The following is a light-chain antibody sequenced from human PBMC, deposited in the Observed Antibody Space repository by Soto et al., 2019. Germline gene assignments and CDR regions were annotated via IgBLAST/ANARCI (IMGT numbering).Light chain of an antibody. CDR1: SSDIGSYNL. Sequence: QSALTQPPSASGSPGQSVTISCTGASSDIGSYNLVSWYQQHPDKAPKLLIYDVTQRPSGVPDRFSGSKSGNTASLTVSGLLAEDEADYYSTSYAGSEFPVVFGGGTKLTVL. CDR3: TSYAGSEFPVV. V-gene: IGLV2-8*01. J-gene: IGLJ2*01. CDR2: DVT.